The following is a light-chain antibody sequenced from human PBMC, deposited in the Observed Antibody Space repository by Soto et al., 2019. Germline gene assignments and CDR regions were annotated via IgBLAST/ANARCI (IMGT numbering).Light chain of an antibody. V-gene: IGKV3-20*01. CDR1: QSVTNNY. CDR3: QQYGNSPIT. Sequence: EFVLTQSPGTLSLSPGERATLSCRASQSVTNNYLAWYQRKPGQAPRLLIDGASSRATGVPDRFSGTGSGTDFTLTISRLEPEDFAVFYCQQYGNSPITFGQGTRLE. CDR2: GAS. J-gene: IGKJ5*01.